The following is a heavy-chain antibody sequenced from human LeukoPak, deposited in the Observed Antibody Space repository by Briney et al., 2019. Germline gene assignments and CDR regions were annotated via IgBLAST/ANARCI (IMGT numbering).Heavy chain of an antibody. CDR2: INPSGGST. CDR3: ARDKSVRVFTIFRSYYYYYMDV. Sequence: ASVKVSCKASGYTFTSYYMHWVRQAPGQGLEWMGIINPSGGSTSYAQKFQGRVTMTRDMSTSTVYMELSSLRSEDTAVYYCARDKSVRVFTIFRSYYYYYMDVWGKGTTVTVSS. J-gene: IGHJ6*03. V-gene: IGHV1-46*01. CDR1: GYTFTSYY. D-gene: IGHD3-3*01.